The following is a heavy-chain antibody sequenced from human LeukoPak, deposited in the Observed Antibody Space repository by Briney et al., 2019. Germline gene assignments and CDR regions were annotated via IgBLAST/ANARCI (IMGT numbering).Heavy chain of an antibody. CDR1: GGCIGSEY. V-gene: IGHV4-59*08. CDR2: ISDIGSI. CDR3: AGHHPRNTVDF. Sequence: PSETRSLTCTGTGGCIGSEYWSWVRQPPRKRLEWIAYISDIGSINYNPSLKSRVTISLDTSKNQFSLKLSSVTAADTAVYYCAGHHPRNTVDFWGQGTLVTVSS. J-gene: IGHJ4*02. D-gene: IGHD2/OR15-2a*01.